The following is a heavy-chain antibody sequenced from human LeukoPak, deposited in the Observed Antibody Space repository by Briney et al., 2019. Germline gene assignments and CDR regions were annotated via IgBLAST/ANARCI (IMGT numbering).Heavy chain of an antibody. CDR1: GGSISSGSYY. Sequence: SETLSLTCTVSGGSISSGSYYWSWLRQPAGKGLEWIGRIYTSGSTNYNPSLKSRVTISVDTSKNQFSLKLSSVTAADTAVYYCAARGGYDSSGYPYYMDVWGKGTTVTVSS. CDR2: IYTSGST. V-gene: IGHV4-61*02. CDR3: AARGGYDSSGYPYYMDV. D-gene: IGHD3-22*01. J-gene: IGHJ6*03.